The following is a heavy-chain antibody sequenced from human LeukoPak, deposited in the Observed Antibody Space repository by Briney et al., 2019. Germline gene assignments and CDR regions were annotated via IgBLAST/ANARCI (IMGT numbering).Heavy chain of an antibody. CDR1: GGSFSGYY. V-gene: IGHV4-34*01. D-gene: IGHD2-2*01. J-gene: IGHJ6*02. CDR2: INHSGSA. Sequence: SETLSLTCAVYGGSFSGYYWSWIRQPPGKGLEWIGEINHSGSANYNPSLKSRVTISVDTSKNQFSLKLSSVTAEDTAVYYCAKYQLLGVRVSTMDVWGQGTTVTVSS. CDR3: AKYQLLGVRVSTMDV.